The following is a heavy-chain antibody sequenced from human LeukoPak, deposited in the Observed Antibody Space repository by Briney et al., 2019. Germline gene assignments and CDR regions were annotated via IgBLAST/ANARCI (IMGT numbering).Heavy chain of an antibody. Sequence: GGSLRLSPAAPGFTSSSSSTNWVRQAPGKRLEWGSSISSSSSYIYCEDSVKGRFTISRDNAKNSLYLQMNRLRAEDTAVYCCARDVYCYDSSAFAAWGQGAMVTVCS. CDR1: GFTSSSSS. CDR2: ISSSSSYI. CDR3: ARDVYCYDSSAFAA. J-gene: IGHJ5*02. V-gene: IGHV3-21*01. D-gene: IGHD3-22*01.